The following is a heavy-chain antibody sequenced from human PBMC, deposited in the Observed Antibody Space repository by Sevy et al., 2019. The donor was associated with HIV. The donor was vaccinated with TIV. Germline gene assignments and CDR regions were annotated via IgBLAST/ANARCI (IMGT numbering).Heavy chain of an antibody. V-gene: IGHV1-18*01. CDR1: GYTFTTYG. D-gene: IGHD6-19*01. CDR2: ISTYNSMR. CDR3: ARSTQVAGRNNWFDP. Sequence: ASVKVSCKASGYTFTTYGITWVRQAPGQGLEWMGWISTYNSMRNSAQKLQDRVTMTTDTSTSTADKELNSLTSDDTAVNYWARSTQVAGRNNWFDPWGQGTLVTVSS. J-gene: IGHJ5*02.